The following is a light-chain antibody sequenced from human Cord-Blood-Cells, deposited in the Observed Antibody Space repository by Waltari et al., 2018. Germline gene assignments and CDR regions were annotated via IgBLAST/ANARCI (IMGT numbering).Light chain of an antibody. Sequence: QSALTQPASVSGSPGQSITISCTGTSSDVGSYNLVYWYQQNPGKAPKLMIYEGSKRPSGVSNRFSSSKSGNTASLTISGLQAEDEADYYCCSYAGSSTWVFGGGTKLTVL. CDR1: SSDVGSYNL. V-gene: IGLV2-23*01. CDR2: EGS. J-gene: IGLJ3*02. CDR3: CSYAGSSTWV.